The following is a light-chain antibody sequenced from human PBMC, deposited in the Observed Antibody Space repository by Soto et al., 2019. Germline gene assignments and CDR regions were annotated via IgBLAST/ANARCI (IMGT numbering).Light chain of an antibody. CDR2: GAS. CDR1: QSVSSN. V-gene: IGKV3-15*01. CDR3: QQYNNWPYT. Sequence: EIVMTQSPATLSVSPGERATLSCRASQSVSSNLAWYQQKPGQAPRLLIYGASTRATGIPAGFSGSGSGTEFTLTISSLQSEDFAVYYCQQYNNWPYTFGQGTKLAIK. J-gene: IGKJ2*01.